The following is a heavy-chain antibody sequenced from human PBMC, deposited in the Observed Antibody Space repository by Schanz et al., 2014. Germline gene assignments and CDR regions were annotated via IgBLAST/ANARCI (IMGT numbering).Heavy chain of an antibody. D-gene: IGHD6-13*01. CDR1: GFSFSTHA. Sequence: VQLEESGGGLVTPGGSLRLSCAASGFSFSTHAMSWVRQAPGQGLEWVSGINTSGGSRYYAESVKGRFTISRDNSKNLVVLQMNSLRVDDTAVYYCTKEDATALWYFEHWGQGTLVTVSS. J-gene: IGHJ4*02. V-gene: IGHV3-23*04. CDR2: INTSGGSR. CDR3: TKEDATALWYFEH.